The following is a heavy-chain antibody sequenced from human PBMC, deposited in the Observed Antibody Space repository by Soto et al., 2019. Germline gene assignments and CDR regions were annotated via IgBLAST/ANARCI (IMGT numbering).Heavy chain of an antibody. Sequence: QVQLVQSGAEVKKPGSSVKVSCKASGGTFSSYTISWVRQAPGQGLEWMGRIIPILGIANYAQKFQGRVTITADNSTSTAYMELSSLRSEDTAGHYCAREYCSGGSCYAPHYIDYWGQGTLVTVSS. V-gene: IGHV1-69*08. CDR2: IIPILGIA. CDR3: AREYCSGGSCYAPHYIDY. CDR1: GGTFSSYT. D-gene: IGHD2-15*01. J-gene: IGHJ4*02.